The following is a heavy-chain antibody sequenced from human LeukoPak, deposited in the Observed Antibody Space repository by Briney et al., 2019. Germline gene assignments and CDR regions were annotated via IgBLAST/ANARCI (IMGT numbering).Heavy chain of an antibody. Sequence: ASVKVSCKASGYTFTGYYMHWVRQAPGQGLEWMGWINPNSGGTNYAQKFQGRVTMTRDTSISTAYMELSRLRSDDTAVYYCARDVRGYSYRSGYYYYMDVWGKGTTVTVSS. J-gene: IGHJ6*03. V-gene: IGHV1-2*02. D-gene: IGHD5-18*01. CDR1: GYTFTGYY. CDR2: INPNSGGT. CDR3: ARDVRGYSYRSGYYYYMDV.